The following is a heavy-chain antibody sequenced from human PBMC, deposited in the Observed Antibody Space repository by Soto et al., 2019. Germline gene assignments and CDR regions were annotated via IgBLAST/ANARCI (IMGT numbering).Heavy chain of an antibody. Sequence: GGSLRLSCAASGFTVSSNYMSWVRQAPGKGLEWVSVIYSGGSTWYADSVKGRFTISRDISQNTLYLQMNSLRGEDTAVYYCAKARAQYYDFWSGYPVDYWGQGTLVTVSS. D-gene: IGHD3-3*01. CDR3: AKARAQYYDFWSGYPVDY. CDR2: IYSGGST. V-gene: IGHV3-53*01. J-gene: IGHJ4*02. CDR1: GFTVSSNY.